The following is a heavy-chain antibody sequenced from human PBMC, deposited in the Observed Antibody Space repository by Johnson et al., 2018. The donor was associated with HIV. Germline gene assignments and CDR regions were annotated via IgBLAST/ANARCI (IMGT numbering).Heavy chain of an antibody. V-gene: IGHV3-7*05. J-gene: IGHJ3*02. Sequence: VQLVESGGGLVQPGGSLRLSCAASGFTFTNYWMSWVRQVPGKGLEWMANINQDGSEKYYVGSLECRFTISRDNAKNSLYLQMNSLRPDDTAVYYCVRDTLAWGLIPPIGGFDIWGQGTMVTVSS. D-gene: IGHD2-8*01. CDR2: INQDGSEK. CDR1: GFTFTNYW. CDR3: VRDTLAWGLIPPIGGFDI.